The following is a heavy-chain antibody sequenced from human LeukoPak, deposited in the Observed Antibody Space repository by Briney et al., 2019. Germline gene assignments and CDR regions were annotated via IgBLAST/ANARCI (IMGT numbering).Heavy chain of an antibody. CDR2: IRGGGAVT. D-gene: IGHD3-10*02. CDR1: GFTFSSYS. Sequence: GGSLRLSCAASGFTFSSYSMNWVRQAPGKGPEWLSYIRGGGAVTRYSDSVKGRFTISRDNSKNTLYLQMNHLRAEDTAIYYCAKCSASYYNDAFDIWGRGTMVTVSS. J-gene: IGHJ3*02. V-gene: IGHV3-23*01. CDR3: AKCSASYYNDAFDI.